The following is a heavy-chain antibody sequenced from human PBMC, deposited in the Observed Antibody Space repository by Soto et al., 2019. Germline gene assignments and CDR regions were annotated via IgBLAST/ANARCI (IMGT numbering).Heavy chain of an antibody. J-gene: IGHJ4*02. CDR3: TRVDHDYGDSWQFDY. CDR2: IRSKAYGGTT. V-gene: IGHV3-49*03. Sequence: PGGSLRLSCTASGFTFGDYAMSWFRQAPGKGLEWVGFIRSKAYGGTTEYAASVKGRFTISRDDSKSIAYLQMNSLKTEDTAVYYCTRVDHDYGDSWQFDYWGQGTLVTVSS. CDR1: GFTFGDYA. D-gene: IGHD4-17*01.